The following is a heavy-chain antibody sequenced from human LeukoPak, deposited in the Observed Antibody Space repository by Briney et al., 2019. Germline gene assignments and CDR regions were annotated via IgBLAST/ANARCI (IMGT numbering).Heavy chain of an antibody. CDR3: ARPYDILTGYPFDY. D-gene: IGHD3-9*01. CDR2: ISYDGSNK. V-gene: IGHV3-30*01. CDR1: GFTFSSYA. J-gene: IGHJ4*02. Sequence: PGRSLRLSCAASGFTFSSYAMHWVRQAPGKGLEWVAVISYDGSNKYYADSVKGRFTISRDNSKNTLYLQMNILRAEDTAVYYCARPYDILTGYPFDYWGQGTLVTVSS.